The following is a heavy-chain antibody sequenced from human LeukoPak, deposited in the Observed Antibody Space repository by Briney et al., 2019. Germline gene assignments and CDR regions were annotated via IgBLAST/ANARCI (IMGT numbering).Heavy chain of an antibody. V-gene: IGHV4-34*01. CDR1: GGSFSGYY. J-gene: IGHJ5*02. D-gene: IGHD3-10*01. CDR2: INHSGST. CDR3: ARRAENKDYYGSGIKYWFDP. Sequence: SETLSLTCAVYGGSFSGYYWSWIRQPPGKGLEWIGEINHSGSTNYNPSLKSRVTISVDTSKNQFSLKLSSVTAADTALYYCARRAENKDYYGSGIKYWFDPWGQGTLVTVSS.